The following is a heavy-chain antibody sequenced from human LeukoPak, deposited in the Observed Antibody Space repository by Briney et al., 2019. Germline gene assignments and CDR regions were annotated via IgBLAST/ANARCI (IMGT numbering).Heavy chain of an antibody. D-gene: IGHD1-26*01. Sequence: SETLSLTCTVSGDSISSGDYYWSWIRQPPGKGLEWIGSIYHSGSTYYNPSLKSRVTISVDTSKNQFSLKLSSVTAADTAVYYCARDYYSTYYYYYYMDVWGKGTTVTVSS. CDR1: GDSISSGDYY. J-gene: IGHJ6*03. V-gene: IGHV4-38-2*02. CDR3: ARDYYSTYYYYYYMDV. CDR2: IYHSGST.